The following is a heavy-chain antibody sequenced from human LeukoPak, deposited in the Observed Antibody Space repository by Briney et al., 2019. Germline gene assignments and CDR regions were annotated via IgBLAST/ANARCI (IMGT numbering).Heavy chain of an antibody. CDR2: INPNSGDT. CDR1: GYTFTGYY. V-gene: IGHV1-2*02. Sequence: ASVKVSCKASGYTFTGYYMHWVRQAPGQGLEWMGGINPNSGDTNYAQKFQGRVTMTRDTSITTAYMELSRLRSDDTAVYYCATRYSTSSGWFDPWSQGTLVTVSS. CDR3: ATRYSTSSGWFDP. J-gene: IGHJ5*02. D-gene: IGHD6-13*01.